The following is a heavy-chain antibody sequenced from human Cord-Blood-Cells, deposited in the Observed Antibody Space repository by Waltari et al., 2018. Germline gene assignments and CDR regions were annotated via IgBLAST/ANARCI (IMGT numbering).Heavy chain of an antibody. CDR3: ARGDWGSWDY. D-gene: IGHD7-27*01. CDR2: INHSGSN. Sequence: QVQLQQWGAGLLKPSETLSLTCAVYGGSFSGYYWSWIRQPPGKGLEWIGEINHSGSNNSNPSLKSRVTISVDTSKNQFSLKLSSVTAADTAVYYCARGDWGSWDYWGQGTLVTVSS. V-gene: IGHV4-34*01. CDR1: GGSFSGYY. J-gene: IGHJ4*02.